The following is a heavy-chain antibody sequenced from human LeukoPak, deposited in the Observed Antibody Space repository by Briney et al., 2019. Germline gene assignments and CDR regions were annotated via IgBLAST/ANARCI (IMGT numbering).Heavy chain of an antibody. J-gene: IGHJ4*02. CDR2: ISGSGGST. V-gene: IGHV3-23*01. D-gene: IGHD3-3*01. Sequence: PGGSLRLSCAACGFTFSSYAMSWVRQAPGKGLEWVSAISGSGGSTYYADSVKGRFTISRDNSKNTLYLQMNSLRAEDTAVYYCAKGVRGITIFGVVRQYYFDYWGQGTLVTVSS. CDR1: GFTFSSYA. CDR3: AKGVRGITIFGVVRQYYFDY.